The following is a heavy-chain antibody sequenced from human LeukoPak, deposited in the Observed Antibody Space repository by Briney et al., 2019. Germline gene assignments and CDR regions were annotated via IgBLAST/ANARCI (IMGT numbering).Heavy chain of an antibody. V-gene: IGHV4-38-2*02. CDR3: AREPELGYYYDSSGYYSRGYYFDY. D-gene: IGHD3-22*01. CDR2: IYHSGST. Sequence: SETLSLTCTVSGYSISSGYYWGWIRQPPGKGLEWIGSIYHSGSTYYNPSLKSRVTISVDASKNQFSLKLNSVTAADTAVYYCAREPELGYYYDSSGYYSRGYYFDYWGQGTLVTVSS. CDR1: GYSISSGYY. J-gene: IGHJ4*02.